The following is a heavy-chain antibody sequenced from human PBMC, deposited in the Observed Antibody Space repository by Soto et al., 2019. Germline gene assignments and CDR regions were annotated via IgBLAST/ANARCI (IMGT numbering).Heavy chain of an antibody. D-gene: IGHD3-10*01. CDR1: GGSISSGGYY. CDR3: ARADLPFYGSGSYSYYFDY. J-gene: IGHJ4*02. Sequence: SETLSLTCTVSGGSISSGGYYWSWIRQHPGKGLEWIGYIYYSGSTYYNPSLKSRVTISVDTSKNQFSLKLSSVTAADTAVYYCARADLPFYGSGSYSYYFDYWGQGTLVTVS. CDR2: IYYSGST. V-gene: IGHV4-31*03.